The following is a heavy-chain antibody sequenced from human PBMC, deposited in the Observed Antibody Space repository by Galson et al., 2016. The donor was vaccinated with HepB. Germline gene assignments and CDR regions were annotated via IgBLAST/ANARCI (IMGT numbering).Heavy chain of an antibody. CDR2: IYPGDSET. CDR3: ARPWDIVVDPTDNINMDF. J-gene: IGHJ6*02. V-gene: IGHV5-51*01. Sequence: QSGAEVKKPGESLKISCKASGYRFTTYWIGWVRQMPGKGLEWMASIYPGDSETRYGPSFEGQVTISADKSISTAYLQWSSLKASDTATYYCARPWDIVVDPTDNINMDFSGQGTPVTVSS. D-gene: IGHD2-15*01. CDR1: GYRFTTYW.